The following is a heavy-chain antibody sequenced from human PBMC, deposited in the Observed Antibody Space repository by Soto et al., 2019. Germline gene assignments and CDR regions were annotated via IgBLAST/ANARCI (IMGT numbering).Heavy chain of an antibody. V-gene: IGHV1-18*01. CDR2: ISNYNGNT. CDR3: ARVPNSSGWDDACDV. J-gene: IGHJ3*01. Sequence: ASVKVSCKASGYTFTNYGFTWVRQAPGQGLEWMGWISNYNGNTNYAQRFQGRATMTTDTSTSTAHMGLRSLRSDDTAVYYCARVPNSSGWDDACDVWGKGTMVTVSS. D-gene: IGHD6-19*01. CDR1: GYTFTNYG.